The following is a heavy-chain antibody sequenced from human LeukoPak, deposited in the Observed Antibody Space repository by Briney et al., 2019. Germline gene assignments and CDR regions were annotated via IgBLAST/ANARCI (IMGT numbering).Heavy chain of an antibody. CDR2: INPNSGGT. CDR1: GYTFTGYY. V-gene: IGHV1-2*02. CDR3: ARDYYGSGSYQDY. J-gene: IGHJ4*02. D-gene: IGHD3-10*01. Sequence: ASVKVSCKASGYTFTGYYMHWVRQAPGQGLEWMGWINPNSGGTNYAQKFQGRVTKTRDTSISTAYMELSRLRSDDTAVYYCARDYYGSGSYQDYWGQGTLVTVSS.